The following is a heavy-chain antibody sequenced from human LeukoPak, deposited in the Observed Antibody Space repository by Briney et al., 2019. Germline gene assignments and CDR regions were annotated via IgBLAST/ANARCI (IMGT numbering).Heavy chain of an antibody. CDR2: ISHSGTA. V-gene: IGHV4-34*01. CDR1: GGSFSGHY. J-gene: IGHJ5*02. Sequence: SETLSLTCAVYGGSFSGHYWSWIRQPPGKGLEWIGEISHSGTANYNPSLKSRVSMSVGTSSTQFSLIMTSVTAADTAVYYCATSGWNGGGGFDPWGQGTLVIVSS. D-gene: IGHD3-16*01. CDR3: ATSGWNGGGGFDP.